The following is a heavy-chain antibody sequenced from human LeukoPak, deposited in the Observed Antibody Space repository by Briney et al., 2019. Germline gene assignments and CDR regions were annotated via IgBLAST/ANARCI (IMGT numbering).Heavy chain of an antibody. CDR1: GFTFSSYA. J-gene: IGHJ4*02. CDR2: ISGSGGST. Sequence: GGSLRLSCAASGFTFSSYAMSWVRQAPGKGLEWVSAISGSGGSTYYADSVKGRFTISRDNSKNTLYLQMNSLRAEDTAVYYCARDLGYCSGVSCYSGVFDYWGQGTLVTVSS. CDR3: ARDLGYCSGVSCYSGVFDY. D-gene: IGHD2-15*01. V-gene: IGHV3-23*01.